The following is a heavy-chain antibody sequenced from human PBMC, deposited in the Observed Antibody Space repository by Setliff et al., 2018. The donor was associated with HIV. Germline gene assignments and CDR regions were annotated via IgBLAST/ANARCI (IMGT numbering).Heavy chain of an antibody. V-gene: IGHV4-59*11. CDR1: GASIRGHY. CDR2: IYHSGNT. Sequence: PSETLSLTCSVSGASIRGHYWSWIRQSPGKGLEWIGNIYHSGNTNYNPSFKSRVTISVDTSKNQISLKLTSVTAADTAVYYCARGGRSTATQWAWFDPWGQGTLVTVSS. J-gene: IGHJ5*02. D-gene: IGHD1-26*01. CDR3: ARGGRSTATQWAWFDP.